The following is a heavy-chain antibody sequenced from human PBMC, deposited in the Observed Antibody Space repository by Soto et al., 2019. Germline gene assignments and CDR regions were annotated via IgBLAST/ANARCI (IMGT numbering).Heavy chain of an antibody. Sequence: EVQLVESGGGLVQPGGSLRLSCAASGFTFTDHYMDWVRQAPGKGLEWVGRARNNVNNDIIAYAASVRGRIIISRDDSKNSLYLQMNSLKTEDTAVYFCDRLMGTSFDVWGQGTLVTVSS. J-gene: IGHJ4*02. D-gene: IGHD2-8*01. CDR1: GFTFTDHY. CDR2: ARNNVNNDII. CDR3: DRLMGTSFDV. V-gene: IGHV3-72*01.